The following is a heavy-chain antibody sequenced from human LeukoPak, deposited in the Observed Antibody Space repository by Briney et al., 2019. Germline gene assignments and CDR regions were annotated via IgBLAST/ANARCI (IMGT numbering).Heavy chain of an antibody. V-gene: IGHV4-59*01. Sequence: SETLSLTSTVSGGSISSYYWSWIRQPPGKGLEWIGYIYYSGSTNYNPSLKSRVTISVDTSKNQFSLKLSSVTAADTAVYYCARDPTYYYDSSGYYHSYWYFDLWGRGTLVTVSS. J-gene: IGHJ2*01. CDR3: ARDPTYYYDSSGYYHSYWYFDL. CDR2: IYYSGST. D-gene: IGHD3-22*01. CDR1: GGSISSYY.